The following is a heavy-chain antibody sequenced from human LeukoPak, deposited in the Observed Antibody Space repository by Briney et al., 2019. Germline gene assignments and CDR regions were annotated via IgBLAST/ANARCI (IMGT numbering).Heavy chain of an antibody. CDR1: GFTFSSYG. D-gene: IGHD2-15*01. CDR3: AKFALRYCSGGSCHPFDY. J-gene: IGHJ4*02. V-gene: IGHV3-23*01. Sequence: GGSLRLSCAASGFTFSSYGMSWVRQAPGKGLEWVSAISGSGGSTYYADSVKGRFIISRDNSKSTLYLQMNSLRAEDTAVYYCAKFALRYCSGGSCHPFDYWGQGTLVTVSS. CDR2: ISGSGGST.